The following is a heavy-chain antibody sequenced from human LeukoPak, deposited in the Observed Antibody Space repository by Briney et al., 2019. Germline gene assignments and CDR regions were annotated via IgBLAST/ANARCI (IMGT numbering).Heavy chain of an antibody. CDR1: GGSISSYY. CDR3: ARTKPLDPFDI. CDR2: IYYSGST. J-gene: IGHJ3*02. V-gene: IGHV4-59*01. Sequence: SETLSLTCTVSGGSISSYYWSWIRQPPGKGLEWIGYIYYSGSTYHNPSLKSRVTISVDTSKNQFSLKLNSVTAADTAVYYCARTKPLDPFDIWGQGTMVTVSS.